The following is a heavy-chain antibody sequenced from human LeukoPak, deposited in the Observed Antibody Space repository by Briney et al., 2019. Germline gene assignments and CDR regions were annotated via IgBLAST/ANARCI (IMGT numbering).Heavy chain of an antibody. D-gene: IGHD6-13*01. CDR1: GYTFTGYY. Sequence: GASVKVSCKASGYTFTGYYMHWVRQAPGQGLEWMGWINPNSGGTNYAQKFQGRVTMTRDTSISTAYMELSRLRSDDTAVYYCARGTRAAGTFKNPDYWGQGTLVTVSS. CDR3: ARGTRAAGTFKNPDY. CDR2: INPNSGGT. V-gene: IGHV1-2*02. J-gene: IGHJ4*02.